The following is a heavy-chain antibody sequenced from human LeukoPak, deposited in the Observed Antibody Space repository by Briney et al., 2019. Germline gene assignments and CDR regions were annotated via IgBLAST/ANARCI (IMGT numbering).Heavy chain of an antibody. CDR1: GFTFSNAW. CDR2: IKSKTDGGTT. V-gene: IGHV3-15*01. Sequence: GGSLRLSCAASGFTFSNAWMSWVRQAPGKGLEWVGRIKSKTDGGTTDYAAPVKGRFTISRDDSKNTLYLQMNSLKTEDTAVYYCTTDVGWLLLVGGRATRRPTLPNFDYWGQGTLVTVSS. D-gene: IGHD3-22*01. J-gene: IGHJ4*02. CDR3: TTDVGWLLLVGGRATRRPTLPNFDY.